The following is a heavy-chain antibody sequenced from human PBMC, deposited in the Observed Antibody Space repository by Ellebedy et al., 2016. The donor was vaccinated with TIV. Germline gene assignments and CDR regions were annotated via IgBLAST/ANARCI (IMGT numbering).Heavy chain of an antibody. Sequence: GESPKISCAASGFTFSNYVMSWVRQAPGKGLEWVSSISGGVGNTYYADSVKGRFTISRDNSKNTLYLQMNSLRAEDTAVYYCAKDVLEYSSSQFDYWGQGTLVTVSS. CDR2: ISGGVGNT. CDR3: AKDVLEYSSSQFDY. V-gene: IGHV3-23*01. CDR1: GFTFSNYV. J-gene: IGHJ4*02. D-gene: IGHD6-6*01.